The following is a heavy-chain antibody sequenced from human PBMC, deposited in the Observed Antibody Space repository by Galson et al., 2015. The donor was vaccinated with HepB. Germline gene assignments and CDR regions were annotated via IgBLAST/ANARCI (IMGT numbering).Heavy chain of an antibody. D-gene: IGHD2-2*01. V-gene: IGHV5-10-1*01. Sequence: QSGAEVKKPGESLRISCKGSGYSFTSYWISWVRQMPGKGLEWMGRIDPSDSYTNYSPSFQGHVTISADKSISTAYLQWSSLKASDTAMYYCARHAGYCSSTSCSLCDYWGQGTLVTVSS. CDR2: IDPSDSYT. CDR3: ARHAGYCSSTSCSLCDY. J-gene: IGHJ4*02. CDR1: GYSFTSYW.